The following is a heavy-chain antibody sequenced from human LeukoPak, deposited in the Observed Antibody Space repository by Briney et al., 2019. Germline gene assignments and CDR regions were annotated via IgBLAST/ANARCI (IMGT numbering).Heavy chain of an antibody. Sequence: ASVKVSCTSSGYPFTGSYMPSVRQAPGQGLEWMGWINPNTGGINYAQKFQGRVTMTRDTSISAAYMELSRLRSDDTAVYYCARDPYSNYFDYWGQGTLVTVSS. CDR2: INPNTGGI. CDR1: GYPFTGSY. CDR3: ARDPYSNYFDY. J-gene: IGHJ4*02. D-gene: IGHD5-18*01. V-gene: IGHV1-2*02.